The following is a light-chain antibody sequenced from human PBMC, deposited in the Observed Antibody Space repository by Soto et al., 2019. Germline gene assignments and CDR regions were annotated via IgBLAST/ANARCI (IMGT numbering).Light chain of an antibody. V-gene: IGKV1-5*01. CDR2: DAS. J-gene: IGKJ3*01. CDR1: QSISSW. CDR3: QQYNSYSLFT. Sequence: DIQMTQSPSTLSASVGDRVTITCRASQSISSWLAWYQQKPGKAPKLLIYDASSLESGDPSRFSGSGSVTEFTLTISSLQPDDFATYYCQQYNSYSLFTFGPGTKVDIK.